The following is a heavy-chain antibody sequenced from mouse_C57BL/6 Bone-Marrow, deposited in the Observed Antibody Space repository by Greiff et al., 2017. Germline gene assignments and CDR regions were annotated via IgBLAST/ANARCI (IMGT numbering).Heavy chain of an antibody. V-gene: IGHV1-76*01. CDR1: GYTFTDYY. CDR3: ARRVHCSH. Sequence: QVQLQQSGAELVRPGASVKLSCKASGYTFTDYYINWVKQRPGQGLEWIARIYPGSGNTYYNEKFKGKATLTAEKSSSTAYMQLSSLTSEDSAVYFCARRVHCSHWGQGTLVTVSA. J-gene: IGHJ3*01. CDR2: IYPGSGNT.